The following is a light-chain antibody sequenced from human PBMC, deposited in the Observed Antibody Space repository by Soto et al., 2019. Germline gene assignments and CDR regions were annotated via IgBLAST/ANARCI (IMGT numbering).Light chain of an antibody. Sequence: DVQMTQSPSTLSASVGARVTITCRASQNIVNWLAWYQQRPGKPPKILIYGASTLESGVPSRFSGSGSGTEFTLTITDLQPGDFATYFCQQYNTYSATFGQGTRLDNK. CDR1: QNIVNW. J-gene: IGKJ5*01. V-gene: IGKV1-5*01. CDR2: GAS. CDR3: QQYNTYSAT.